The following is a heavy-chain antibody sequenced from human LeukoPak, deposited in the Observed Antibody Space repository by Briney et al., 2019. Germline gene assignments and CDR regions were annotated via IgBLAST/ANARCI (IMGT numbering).Heavy chain of an antibody. D-gene: IGHD3-22*01. Sequence: SQTLSLTCTVSGGSISSGSYFWNWIRQPAGKGLEWIGRIYPSGSTNYNPSLKSRVTISIDMSKNQFSLKLSSVTAADTAIYYCARSYYYVSSGSRDAFDIWGQGKMVTVSS. CDR2: IYPSGST. J-gene: IGHJ3*02. V-gene: IGHV4-61*02. CDR1: GGSISSGSYF. CDR3: ARSYYYVSSGSRDAFDI.